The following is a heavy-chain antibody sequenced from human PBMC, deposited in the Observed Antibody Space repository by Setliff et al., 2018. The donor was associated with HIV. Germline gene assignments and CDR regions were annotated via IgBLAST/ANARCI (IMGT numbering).Heavy chain of an antibody. CDR3: ARGANFWSGYDS. J-gene: IGHJ4*02. D-gene: IGHD3-3*01. V-gene: IGHV4-4*02. Sequence: SETLSLTCAVSDGSISSSNWWGWVRQPPGKGLEWIGEIYHTQNTNYSPSLKSRVTISVDKSKNQFSLKLTSVTAADTAVYYCARGANFWSGYDSWGQGTLVTVSS. CDR1: DGSISSSNW. CDR2: IYHTQNT.